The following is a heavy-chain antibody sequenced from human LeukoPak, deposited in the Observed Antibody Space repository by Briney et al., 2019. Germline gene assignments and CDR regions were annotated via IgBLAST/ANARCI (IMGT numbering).Heavy chain of an antibody. CDR2: IWYDGSDK. CDR3: AREMYDGFDI. V-gene: IGHV3-33*01. CDR1: GFTFSSYG. J-gene: IGHJ3*02. Sequence: GGPLRLSCAASGFTFSSYGVHWVRQAPGKGLERVAVIWYDGSDKYYGDSVKGRFTISRDNSKNTLYLQMNSLRVEDTAVYYCAREMYDGFDIWGQGTMVTVSS.